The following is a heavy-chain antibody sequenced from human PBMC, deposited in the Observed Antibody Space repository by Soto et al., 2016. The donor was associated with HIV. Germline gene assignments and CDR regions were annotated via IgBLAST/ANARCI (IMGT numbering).Heavy chain of an antibody. Sequence: QVQLVQFGAEVKKPGASVKVSCTASGYTFSGYYMHWVRQAPGQGLEWMGWILPNTGGTKYAQNLQGRVTMTRNTSISTAYMEVTSLRSDDTAVYYCVSYGYWGQGTLVTVSS. J-gene: IGHJ4*02. V-gene: IGHV1-2*02. CDR1: GYTFSGYY. CDR3: VSYGY. CDR2: ILPNTGGT. D-gene: IGHD3-16*01.